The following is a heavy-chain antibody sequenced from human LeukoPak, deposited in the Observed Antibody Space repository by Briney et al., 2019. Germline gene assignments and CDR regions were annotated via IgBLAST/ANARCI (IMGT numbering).Heavy chain of an antibody. CDR2: ISKSGDHT. V-gene: IGHV3-23*01. J-gene: IGHJ5*02. CDR3: AKASGGYYDSSGYYTNWFDP. D-gene: IGHD3-22*01. Sequence: GGSLRLSCAVSGLTFNNYAMSWVRQAPGKGLEWVSAISKSGDHTYYAASAKGRFTIYRDNSKNTLYLQMNSLRAEDTAVYYCAKASGGYYDSSGYYTNWFDPWGQGTLVTVSS. CDR1: GLTFNNYA.